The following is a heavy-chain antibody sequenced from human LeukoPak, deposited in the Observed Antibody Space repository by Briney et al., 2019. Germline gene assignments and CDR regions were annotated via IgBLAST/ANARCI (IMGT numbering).Heavy chain of an antibody. CDR2: ISSSSSTI. D-gene: IGHD1-26*01. CDR3: ARAYSGSYPPYYFDY. V-gene: IGHV3-48*04. Sequence: GGSLRLSCAASGFTFSSYNMNWVRQAPGKGLEWVSYISSSSSTIYYADSVKGRFTISRDNAKNSLYLQMNSLRAEDTAVYYCARAYSGSYPPYYFDYWGQGTLVTVSS. CDR1: GFTFSSYN. J-gene: IGHJ4*02.